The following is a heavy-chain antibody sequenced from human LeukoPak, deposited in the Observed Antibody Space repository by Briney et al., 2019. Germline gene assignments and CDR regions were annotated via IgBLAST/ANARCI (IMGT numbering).Heavy chain of an antibody. D-gene: IGHD3-22*01. V-gene: IGHV4-30-4*01. CDR2: MYYSGST. CDR3: ARPYYYDSRIDP. J-gene: IGHJ5*02. Sequence: SQTLSLTCTVSGGSISSGDYYWSWIRQPPGKGLEWIAYMYYSGSTYYNPSLKSRVTMSADTSKNQLSLKLSSVTAADTGVYYCARPYYYDSRIDPWGQGILVTVSS. CDR1: GGSISSGDYY.